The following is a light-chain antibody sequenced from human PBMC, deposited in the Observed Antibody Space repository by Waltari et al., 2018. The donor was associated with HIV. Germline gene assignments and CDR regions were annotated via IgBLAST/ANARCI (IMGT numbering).Light chain of an antibody. Sequence: SYELTQPPSVSVSPGQPASITCSGDPLGDHYACWYQQKPGQSPVLVIYQDSKRPSGIPERFSGSNSGNTATLTIRGTQAMDEADYYCQAWDSGTWVFGGGTKLTVL. CDR2: QDS. CDR3: QAWDSGTWV. J-gene: IGLJ3*02. V-gene: IGLV3-1*01. CDR1: PLGDHY.